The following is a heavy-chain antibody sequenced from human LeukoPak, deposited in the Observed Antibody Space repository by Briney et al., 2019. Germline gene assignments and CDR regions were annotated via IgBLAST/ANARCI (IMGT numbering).Heavy chain of an antibody. J-gene: IGHJ4*02. Sequence: VASVKVSCKASGYTFTGYYMHWVRQAPGQGLEWMGWISAYNGNTNYAQKLQGRVTMTTDTSTSTAYMELRSLRSDDTAVYYCARGMDYDILTGYSERRFDYWGQGTLVTVSS. CDR2: ISAYNGNT. CDR3: ARGMDYDILTGYSERRFDY. CDR1: GYTFTGYY. D-gene: IGHD3-9*01. V-gene: IGHV1-18*04.